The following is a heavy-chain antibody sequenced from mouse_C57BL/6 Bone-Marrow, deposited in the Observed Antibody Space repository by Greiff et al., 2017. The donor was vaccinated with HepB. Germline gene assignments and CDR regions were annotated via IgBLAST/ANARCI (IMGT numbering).Heavy chain of an antibody. J-gene: IGHJ3*01. Sequence: LVESGGGLVKPGGSLKLSCAASGFTFSDYGMHWVRQAPEKGLEWVAYISSGSSTIYYADTVKGRFTISRDNAKNTLFLQMTSLRSEDTAMYYCARKDIYYDYDGFAYWGQGTLVTVSA. D-gene: IGHD2-4*01. CDR1: GFTFSDYG. V-gene: IGHV5-17*01. CDR3: ARKDIYYDYDGFAY. CDR2: ISSGSSTI.